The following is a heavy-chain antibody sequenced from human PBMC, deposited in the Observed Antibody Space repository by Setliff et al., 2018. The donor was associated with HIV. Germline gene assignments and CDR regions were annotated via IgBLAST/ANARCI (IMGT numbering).Heavy chain of an antibody. D-gene: IGHD1-1*01. J-gene: IGHJ6*02. Sequence: PGESLKISCAASAFTFSNYGMYWVRQAPGKGLEWVAVIWFDGSKKYYTDSVKGRFTISRDDSKNTLYLQMNSLRAEDTAVYYCARGSRQLGYSYYGMDVWGQGTTVTAP. V-gene: IGHV3-33*07. CDR2: IWFDGSKK. CDR1: AFTFSNYG. CDR3: ARGSRQLGYSYYGMDV.